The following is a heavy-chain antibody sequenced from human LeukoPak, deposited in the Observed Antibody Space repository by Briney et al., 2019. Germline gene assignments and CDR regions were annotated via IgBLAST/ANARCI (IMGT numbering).Heavy chain of an antibody. V-gene: IGHV4-30-4*01. J-gene: IGHJ6*02. CDR3: ARDAYYDFWSGLYGMDV. Sequence: SETLSLTCTVSGGSISGGDYYWSWIRQPPGKGLEWIGYIYYSGSTYYNPSLKSRVTISVDTSKNQFSLKLSSVTAADTAVYYCARDAYYDFWSGLYGMDVWGQGTTVTVSS. D-gene: IGHD3-3*01. CDR2: IYYSGST. CDR1: GGSISGGDYY.